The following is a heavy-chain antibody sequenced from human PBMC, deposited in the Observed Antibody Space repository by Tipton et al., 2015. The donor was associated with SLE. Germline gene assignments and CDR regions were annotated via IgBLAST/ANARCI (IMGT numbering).Heavy chain of an antibody. J-gene: IGHJ3*02. CDR2: INYLGNT. CDR1: GASMSSHY. Sequence: TLSLTCTVSGASMSSHYWSWIRQPPGKGLEWIGYINYLGNTDYNPSLKRRVTISADTSKSQFSLTLNFVTAADTAVYYCAGTNYDVLTGYHRVDTFDIWGQGTMVTVSS. D-gene: IGHD3-9*01. V-gene: IGHV4-59*11. CDR3: AGTNYDVLTGYHRVDTFDI.